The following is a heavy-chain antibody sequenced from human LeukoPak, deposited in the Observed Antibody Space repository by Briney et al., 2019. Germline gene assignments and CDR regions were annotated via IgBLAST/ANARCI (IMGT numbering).Heavy chain of an antibody. Sequence: SQTLSLTCAISGDSVSSNSAAWNWLRQSPSRGLEWLGRTYYRSKWYNDYAVSVRSRITFKADTSKSQFSLQLNSVTPEDTAVYYCARGQQTAPFPFDYWGQGTLVTVSS. D-gene: IGHD1/OR15-1a*01. CDR3: ARGQQTAPFPFDY. CDR1: GDSVSSNSAA. V-gene: IGHV6-1*01. J-gene: IGHJ4*02. CDR2: TYYRSKWYN.